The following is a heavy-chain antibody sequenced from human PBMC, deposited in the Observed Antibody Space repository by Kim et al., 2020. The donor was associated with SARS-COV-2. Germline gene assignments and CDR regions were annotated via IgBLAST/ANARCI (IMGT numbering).Heavy chain of an antibody. CDR1: GGSFSGYY. CDR2: INHSGST. CDR3: ASTNVTIFGLFSPYYYGM. Sequence: SETLSLTCAVYGGSFSGYYWSWIRQPPGKGLEWIGEINHSGSTNYNPSLKSRVTISVDTSKNQFSLKLSSVTAADTAVYYCASTNVTIFGLFSPYYYGM. J-gene: IGHJ6*01. D-gene: IGHD3-3*01. V-gene: IGHV4-34*01.